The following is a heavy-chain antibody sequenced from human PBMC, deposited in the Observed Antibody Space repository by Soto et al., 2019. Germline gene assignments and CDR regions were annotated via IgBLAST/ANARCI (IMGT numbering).Heavy chain of an antibody. J-gene: IGHJ6*02. Sequence: SVKVSCNASGGTFSIYAISGVRQSPGQGLEWLGGIIPIFGTANYAQKFPGRVTITADESTSTAYMELSSLRSEDTAVYYCARDGRYCSGGRCNHYYGMDVWGQGTTVTVSS. D-gene: IGHD2-15*01. CDR3: ARDGRYCSGGRCNHYYGMDV. V-gene: IGHV1-69*13. CDR2: IIPIFGTA. CDR1: GGTFSIYA.